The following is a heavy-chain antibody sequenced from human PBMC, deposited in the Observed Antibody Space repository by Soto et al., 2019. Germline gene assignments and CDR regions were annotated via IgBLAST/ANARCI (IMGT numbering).Heavy chain of an antibody. D-gene: IGHD3-9*01. V-gene: IGHV4-34*01. J-gene: IGHJ3*02. CDR1: GGSFSTYY. Sequence: QLQQWGAGLLKPSETLSLTCVVSGGSFSTYYYNWIRQSPGKGMEWIGEINHSGSNNYSPSLKSRVTMSLDTSKTQFSLKLTSVTAAATAVYYCARGGSNDWQVAFDIWGQGTMVTVSS. CDR2: INHSGSN. CDR3: ARGGSNDWQVAFDI.